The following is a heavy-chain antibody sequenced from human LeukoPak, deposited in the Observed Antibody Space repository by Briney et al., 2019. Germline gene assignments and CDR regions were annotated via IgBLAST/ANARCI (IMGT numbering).Heavy chain of an antibody. V-gene: IGHV5-51*01. D-gene: IGHD3-10*01. CDR3: ARHGRGSRSPNAFDI. Sequence: VESLKISCKGSGYTFSNYWIDWVRQMPGRGLEWMGTIYPGDSDARYSPSFQGQVTISADKSIITAYLQWSSLKASDTAMYYCARHGRGSRSPNAFDIWGQGTMVTVSS. J-gene: IGHJ3*02. CDR2: IYPGDSDA. CDR1: GYTFSNYW.